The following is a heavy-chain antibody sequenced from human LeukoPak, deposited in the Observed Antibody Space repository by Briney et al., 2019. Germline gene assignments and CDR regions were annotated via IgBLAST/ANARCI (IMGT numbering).Heavy chain of an antibody. V-gene: IGHV3-30*03. CDR2: ISYDGSNK. CDR3: ARDRVVVAAYYYGMDV. Sequence: GGSLRLSCAASGFTFSSYGMHWVRQAPGKGLEWVAVISYDGSNKYYADSVKGRFTISRDNSKNTLYLQMNSLRAEDTAVYYCARDRVVVAAYYYGMDVWGQGTTVTVSS. CDR1: GFTFSSYG. J-gene: IGHJ6*02. D-gene: IGHD2-15*01.